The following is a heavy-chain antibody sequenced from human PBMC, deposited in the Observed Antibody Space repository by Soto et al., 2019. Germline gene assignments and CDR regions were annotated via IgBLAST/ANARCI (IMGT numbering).Heavy chain of an antibody. CDR3: ARERIAVADP. V-gene: IGHV3-9*01. CDR1: GFTFDDYA. Sequence: GGSLRLSCAASGFTFDDYAMHWVRQAPGKGLEWVSGISCNSGSIGYADSVKGRFTISRDNAKNSLYLQMNSLRAEDTAVYYCARERIAVADPWGQGTLVTVSS. CDR2: ISCNSGSI. D-gene: IGHD6-19*01. J-gene: IGHJ5*02.